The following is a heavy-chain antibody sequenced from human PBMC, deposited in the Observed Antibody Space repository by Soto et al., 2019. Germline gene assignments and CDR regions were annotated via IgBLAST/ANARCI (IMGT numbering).Heavy chain of an antibody. CDR2: VRGNGDPP. Sequence: PWWSLRLCCSASGFTFSSYAMHWVRQAPGKGLGYVSGVRGNGDPPFYADSVKGRFTISRDNSKNTLYLQMSSLSADDTAVYYCVKSRGGNNFDFFDWGQGALVTVSS. CDR3: VKSRGGNNFDFFD. CDR1: GFTFSSYA. J-gene: IGHJ4*02. V-gene: IGHV3-64D*06. D-gene: IGHD5-12*01.